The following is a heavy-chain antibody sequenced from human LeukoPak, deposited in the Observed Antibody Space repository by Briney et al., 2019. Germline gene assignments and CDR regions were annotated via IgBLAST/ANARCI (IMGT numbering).Heavy chain of an antibody. CDR2: IIPIFGTA. V-gene: IGHV1-69*05. J-gene: IGHJ1*01. CDR3: ARLLGDTPVYFQH. Sequence: ASVKVSCKASGGTFSSYAISWVRQAPGQGLEWMGGIIPIFGTANYAQKFQGRVTITTDESTSTAYMELSSLRSEDAAVYYCARLLGDTPVYFQHWGQGTLVTVSS. D-gene: IGHD3-10*01. CDR1: GGTFSSYA.